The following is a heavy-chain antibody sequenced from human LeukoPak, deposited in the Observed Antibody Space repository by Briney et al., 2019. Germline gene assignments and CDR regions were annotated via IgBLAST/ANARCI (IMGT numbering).Heavy chain of an antibody. CDR1: GDSVSSNSAA. Sequence: SQTLSLTCAISGDSVSSNSAAWNWIRQSPSSCLEWLGMTYYRSKWYSEYALSLRGRLTIKPDTSKNQFSLQLNSVTPEDTAVYYCARTSGWFDYWGQGTPVTVSS. CDR2: TYYRSKWYS. D-gene: IGHD6-19*01. CDR3: ARTSGWFDY. V-gene: IGHV6-1*01. J-gene: IGHJ5*01.